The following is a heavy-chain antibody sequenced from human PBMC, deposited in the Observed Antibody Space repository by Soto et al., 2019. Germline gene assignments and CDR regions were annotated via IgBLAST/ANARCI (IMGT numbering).Heavy chain of an antibody. CDR2: INPNSGGT. D-gene: IGHD3-22*01. CDR3: ARHYYDSSGTPVGAFDI. Sequence: GASVKVSCKASGYTFTGYYMHWVRQDPGQGLEWMGWINPNSGGTNYAQKFQGRVTMTRDTSISTAYMELSRLRSDDTAVYYCARHYYDSSGTPVGAFDIWGQGTMVTVSS. J-gene: IGHJ3*02. V-gene: IGHV1-2*02. CDR1: GYTFTGYY.